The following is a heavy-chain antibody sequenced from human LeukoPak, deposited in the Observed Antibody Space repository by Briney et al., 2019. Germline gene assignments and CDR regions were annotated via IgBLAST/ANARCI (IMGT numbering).Heavy chain of an antibody. D-gene: IGHD5-18*01. Sequence: GASVKVSCKASGYIFTSYYMHWVRQAPGQGLEWMGIINPSGGGTSYAQNFQGRVTMTRDTSTSTVYMELSSLRSEDTAMYYCARDIGEDTAMTDYWGQGTLVTVSS. J-gene: IGHJ4*02. CDR2: INPSGGGT. CDR1: GYIFTSYY. CDR3: ARDIGEDTAMTDY. V-gene: IGHV1-46*01.